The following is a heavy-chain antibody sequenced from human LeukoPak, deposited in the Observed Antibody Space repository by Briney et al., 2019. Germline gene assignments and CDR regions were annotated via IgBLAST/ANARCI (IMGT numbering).Heavy chain of an antibody. CDR3: ADPRYADY. V-gene: IGHV3-48*03. D-gene: IGHD1-1*01. CDR1: GFTLSSYE. J-gene: IGHJ4*02. CDR2: ISSSGSTI. Sequence: PGGSLSLSCAASGFTLSSYEMNWVRQAPGKGLEWVSYISSSGSTIYYADSVKGRFTISRDNAKNSLYLQMNSLRAEDTAVYYCADPRYADYWGQGTLVTVSS.